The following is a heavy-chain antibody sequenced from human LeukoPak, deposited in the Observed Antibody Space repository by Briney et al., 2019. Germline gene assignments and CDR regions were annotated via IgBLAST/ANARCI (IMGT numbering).Heavy chain of an antibody. CDR1: GGSISSGGYS. D-gene: IGHD3-3*01. CDR2: IYHSGST. Sequence: SETLSLTCAVSGGSISSGGYSWSWIRQPPGKGLEWIGYIYHSGSTYYNPSLKSRVTISVDRSKNQFSLKLSSVTAADTAVYYCARSFPIALTIFGHKNYYYYYYMDVWGKGTTVTVSS. J-gene: IGHJ6*03. V-gene: IGHV4-30-2*02. CDR3: ARSFPIALTIFGHKNYYYYYYMDV.